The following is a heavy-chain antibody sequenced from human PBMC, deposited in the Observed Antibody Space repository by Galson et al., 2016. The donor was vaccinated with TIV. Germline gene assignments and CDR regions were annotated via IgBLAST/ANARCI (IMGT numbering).Heavy chain of an antibody. J-gene: IGHJ6*02. CDR3: TRERGPGYCSSTRCYGYYGMDA. CDR1: GYTFSHYY. Sequence: VSCKASGYTFSHYYMHWVRQAPGPGPEWMGRINPDSGGTDYAQKFPGRVTMTRDTSISTAYMDLSRLRSDDTAVYYCTRERGPGYCSSTRCYGYYGMDAWGQGTTVTVSS. V-gene: IGHV1-2*06. CDR2: INPDSGGT. D-gene: IGHD2-2*03.